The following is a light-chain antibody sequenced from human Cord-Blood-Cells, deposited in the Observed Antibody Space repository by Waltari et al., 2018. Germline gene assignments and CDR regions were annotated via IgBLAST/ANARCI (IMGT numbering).Light chain of an antibody. J-gene: IGLJ2*01. Sequence: QSALTQPASVSGSPGQSITIPGTGTSSDVGGYNYVSWYQKPPGKAPKLMLYDVSNPPSGVSNRFSGSKSGNTASLTISGLQAEDEADYYCSSYTSSSTLVFGGGTKLTVL. CDR1: SSDVGGYNY. CDR3: SSYTSSSTLV. V-gene: IGLV2-14*01. CDR2: DVS.